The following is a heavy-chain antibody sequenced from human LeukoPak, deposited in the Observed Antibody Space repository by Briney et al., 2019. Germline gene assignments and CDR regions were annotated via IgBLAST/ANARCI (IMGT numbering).Heavy chain of an antibody. J-gene: IGHJ6*03. CDR1: GGSISSSSYY. CDR3: ARAVYYYDSSGYYNYYYYYMDV. V-gene: IGHV4-61*01. D-gene: IGHD3-22*01. Sequence: SETLSLTCTVSGGSISSSSYYWSWIRQPPGKGLEWIGYIYYSGSTNHNPSLKSRVTISVDTSKNQFSLKLSSVTAADTAVYYCARAVYYYDSSGYYNYYYYYMDVWGKGTTVTISS. CDR2: IYYSGST.